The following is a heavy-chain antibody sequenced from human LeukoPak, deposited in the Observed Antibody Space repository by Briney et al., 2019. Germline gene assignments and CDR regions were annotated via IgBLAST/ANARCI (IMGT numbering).Heavy chain of an antibody. CDR2: ISNTGSAI. D-gene: IGHD3-16*01. J-gene: IGHJ4*02. Sequence: GGSLRLSCAASGFTFSDYYMSWIRQAPGKGLEWLSYISNTGSAIHYANSVKGRFTISRDNAKNSLYLQMNSLRADDTAVYYCARDKQWGILGDHWGQGALVTVSS. V-gene: IGHV3-11*04. CDR3: ARDKQWGILGDH. CDR1: GFTFSDYY.